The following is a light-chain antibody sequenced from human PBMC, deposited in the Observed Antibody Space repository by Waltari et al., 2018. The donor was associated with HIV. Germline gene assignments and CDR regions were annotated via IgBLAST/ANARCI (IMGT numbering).Light chain of an antibody. CDR3: CSYAGSGGPVV. CDR2: EVS. J-gene: IGLJ2*01. V-gene: IGLV2-23*02. CDR1: SSAFGSYNL. Sequence: QSALTQPASVSGSPGQSITISCTGTSSAFGSYNLVSWYQQHPGKAPTLMIYEVSKRPSGVSDRFSGSKSGNTASLTISGLQAEDEADYHCCSYAGSGGPVVFGGGTKLTVL.